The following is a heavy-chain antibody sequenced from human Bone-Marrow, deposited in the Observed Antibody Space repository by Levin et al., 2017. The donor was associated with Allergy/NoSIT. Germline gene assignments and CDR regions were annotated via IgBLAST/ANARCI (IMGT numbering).Heavy chain of an antibody. D-gene: IGHD6-19*01. Sequence: KISCKASGDTFSSYSISWVRQAPGQGLEWVGGIIPVLDTANYAQTFEGRVTITADGSTATVYMELSSLRSEDTAVYYCARAGYSSGLNWFDPWGQGTLVTVSS. CDR2: IIPVLDTA. CDR3: ARAGYSSGLNWFDP. J-gene: IGHJ5*02. V-gene: IGHV1-69*01. CDR1: GDTFSSYS.